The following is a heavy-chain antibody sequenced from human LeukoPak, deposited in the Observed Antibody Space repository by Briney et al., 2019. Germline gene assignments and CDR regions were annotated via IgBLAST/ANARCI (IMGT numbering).Heavy chain of an antibody. CDR1: GFTFSSYA. CDR3: AKDWLYCSGGSCYAYYFDY. CDR2: ISGSGGST. D-gene: IGHD2-15*01. Sequence: GGSLRLSCAASGFTFSSYAMSWVRQAPGKGLEWVSAISGSGGSTYYADSVKGRFTISRDNSKNTLYLQMNSLRAEDTAVYYCAKDWLYCSGGSCYAYYFDYWGQGTLVTVSS. J-gene: IGHJ4*02. V-gene: IGHV3-23*01.